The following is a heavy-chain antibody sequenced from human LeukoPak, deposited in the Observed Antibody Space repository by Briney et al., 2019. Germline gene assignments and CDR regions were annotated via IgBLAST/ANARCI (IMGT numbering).Heavy chain of an antibody. CDR2: ISYDGSNK. D-gene: IGHD1-1*01. Sequence: GGSLRLSCAASGFTFSSYAMHWVRQAPGKGLEWVAVISYDGSNKYYADSVKGRFTISRDNSKNTLYLQMNSLRAEDTAVYYCAKDTPMTTGTNDYGMDVWGQGTTVTVSS. V-gene: IGHV3-30-3*01. CDR1: GFTFSSYA. CDR3: AKDTPMTTGTNDYGMDV. J-gene: IGHJ6*02.